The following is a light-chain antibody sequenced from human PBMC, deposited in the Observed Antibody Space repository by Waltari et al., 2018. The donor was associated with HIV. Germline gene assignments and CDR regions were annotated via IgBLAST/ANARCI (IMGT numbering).Light chain of an antibody. V-gene: IGLV1-44*01. Sequence: QSVLTQPPSASGTPGQNVTISCSGTTSNIGTTLVNWYQQFPGAAPKPLIYSNNQRPSGVPARFSGSKSGASACLAISGLQSEDEADYFCAAWDDTLNGLFGGGTKLTVL. CDR1: TSNIGTTL. CDR2: SNN. J-gene: IGLJ2*01. CDR3: AAWDDTLNGL.